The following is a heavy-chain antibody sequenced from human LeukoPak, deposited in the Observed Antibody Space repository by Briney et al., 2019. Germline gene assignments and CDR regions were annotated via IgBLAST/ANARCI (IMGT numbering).Heavy chain of an antibody. D-gene: IGHD2-2*01. CDR2: ISGSGGST. J-gene: IGHJ5*02. V-gene: IGHV3-23*01. CDR1: GFTFSSYS. Sequence: GGSLRLSCAASGFTFSSYSMNWVRQAPGKGLEWVSAISGSGGSTYYADSVKGRFTISRDNSKNTLYLQMNSLRAEDAAVYYCAKDWGYIVVVPAAISWFDPWGQGTLVTVSS. CDR3: AKDWGYIVVVPAAISWFDP.